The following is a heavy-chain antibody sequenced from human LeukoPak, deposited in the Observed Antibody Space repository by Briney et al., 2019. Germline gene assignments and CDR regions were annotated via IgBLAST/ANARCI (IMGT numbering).Heavy chain of an antibody. CDR1: GYSFTSYW. D-gene: IGHD5-12*01. V-gene: IGHV5-51*01. CDR3: ARASTLTPRDGGYVLDVIDY. CDR2: IYPGDSDT. J-gene: IGHJ4*02. Sequence: GESLKISCKGSGYSFTSYWIGWVRQMPGKGLEWMGIIYPGDSDTRYSPSFQGQVTISADKSISTAYLQWSSLKASDTAMYYCARASTLTPRDGGYVLDVIDYWGQGTLVTVSS.